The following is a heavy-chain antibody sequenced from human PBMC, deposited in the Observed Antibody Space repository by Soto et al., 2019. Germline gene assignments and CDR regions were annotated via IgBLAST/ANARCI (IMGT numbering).Heavy chain of an antibody. V-gene: IGHV4-39*01. D-gene: IGHD6-13*01. J-gene: IGHJ5*02. CDR2: IYYSGST. Sequence: LSLTCSVSGDSISSVAHYWAWVRQPPGKGLEWIGSIYYSGSTYYNPSLKSRVTISVDTSRNQFSLKLSSVTAADTAVYYCARHQSHSSSYVDPWGQGTLVTVSS. CDR3: ARHQSHSSSYVDP. CDR1: GDSISSVAHY.